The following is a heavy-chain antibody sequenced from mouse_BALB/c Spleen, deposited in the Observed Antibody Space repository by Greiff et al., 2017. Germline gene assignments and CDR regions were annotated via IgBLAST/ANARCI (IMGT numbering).Heavy chain of an antibody. CDR2: IWRGGST. CDR3: ALYDYDEGYAMDY. J-gene: IGHJ4*01. CDR1: GFSLTSYG. D-gene: IGHD2-4*01. Sequence: VQLQESGPSLVQPSQSLSITCTVSGFSLTSYGVHWVRQSPGKGLEWLGVIWRGGSTDYNAAFMSRLNITKDNSKSQVFFKMNSLQADDTAIYYCALYDYDEGYAMDYWGQGTSVTVSS. V-gene: IGHV2-5-1*01.